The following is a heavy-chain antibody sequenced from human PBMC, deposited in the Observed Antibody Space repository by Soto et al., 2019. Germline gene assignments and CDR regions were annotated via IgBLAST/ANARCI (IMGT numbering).Heavy chain of an antibody. CDR2: IWYDGSNK. Sequence: QVQLVESGGGVVQPGRSLRLSCAASGFTFSSYGMHWVRQAPGKGLEWVAVIWYDGSNKYYADSVKGRFTISRDNSKNTLYLTMNSLRAEDTAVYSCARGGVLRFLEWPPSDAFDIWGQGTMVTVSS. CDR1: GFTFSSYG. D-gene: IGHD3-3*01. CDR3: ARGGVLRFLEWPPSDAFDI. V-gene: IGHV3-33*01. J-gene: IGHJ3*02.